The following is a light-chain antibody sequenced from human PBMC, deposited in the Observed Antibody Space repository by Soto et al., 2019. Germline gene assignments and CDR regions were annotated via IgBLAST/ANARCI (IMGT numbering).Light chain of an antibody. CDR2: SNY. Sequence: QSVLTQPPSASGTPGQRVTISCSGSSSNIGTNSVNWYQQLPGTAPKLLIYSNYQRPSGVPDRFSGSKSGTSASLAISGLQSEDEADYYCAVWDASLNGWVFGGGTKLTVL. CDR1: SSNIGTNS. CDR3: AVWDASLNGWV. J-gene: IGLJ2*01. V-gene: IGLV1-44*01.